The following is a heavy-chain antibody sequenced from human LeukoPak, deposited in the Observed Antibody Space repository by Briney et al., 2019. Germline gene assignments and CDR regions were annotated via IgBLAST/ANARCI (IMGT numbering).Heavy chain of an antibody. CDR2: IKEDGSER. Sequence: GGSLRLSCEGSAFIFSGHWMNWVRQTPGKGLEWVASIKEDGSERQYVDSVKGRFSISRDNTKGSLFLQLNSLRAEDTAVYYCARCIAARNLLISYFDYWGQGTLVTVSS. J-gene: IGHJ4*02. D-gene: IGHD6-6*01. CDR3: ARCIAARNLLISYFDY. V-gene: IGHV3-7*03. CDR1: AFIFSGHW.